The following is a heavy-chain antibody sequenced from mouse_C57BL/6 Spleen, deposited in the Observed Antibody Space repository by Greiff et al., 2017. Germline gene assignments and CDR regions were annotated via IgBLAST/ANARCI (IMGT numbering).Heavy chain of an antibody. Sequence: QVQLKQPGAELVMPGASVKLSCKASGYTFTSYWMHWVKQRPGQGLEWIGEIDPSDSYTNYNQKFKGKSTLTVDKSSSTAYMQLSSLTSEDSAGDYCARGGGSSPYWYFDVWGTGTTVTVSS. CDR3: ARGGGSSPYWYFDV. V-gene: IGHV1-69*01. D-gene: IGHD1-1*01. J-gene: IGHJ1*03. CDR1: GYTFTSYW. CDR2: IDPSDSYT.